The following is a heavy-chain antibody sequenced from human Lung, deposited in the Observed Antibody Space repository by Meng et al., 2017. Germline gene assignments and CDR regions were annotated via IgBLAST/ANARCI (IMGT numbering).Heavy chain of an antibody. CDR3: ARSKSIAAAGGY. V-gene: IGHV1-3*01. CDR1: GYTFTNYA. Sequence: QVQLVQSGAEVKKSGAVGKVLCKASGYTFTNYAMHWVRQAPGQRLEWMGWINAGNGNTKYSQKFQGRVTITRDTSASTAYMELSSLRSEDTAVYYCARSKSIAAAGGYWGQGTLVTVSS. CDR2: INAGNGNT. J-gene: IGHJ4*02. D-gene: IGHD6-13*01.